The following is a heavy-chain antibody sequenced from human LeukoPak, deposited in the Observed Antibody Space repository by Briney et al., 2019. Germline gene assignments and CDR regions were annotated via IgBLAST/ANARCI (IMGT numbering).Heavy chain of an antibody. CDR1: GFTFSSYA. J-gene: IGHJ4*02. V-gene: IGHV3-30-3*01. CDR3: ARETGGAVGSTDFDY. Sequence: GRSLRLSCAASGFTFSSYAIHWVRQAPGKGLEWVAVISYDGSNKYYADSVKGRFTISRDNSKNTLYLQMNSLRAEDTAVYYCARETGGAVGSTDFDYWGQGTLVTVSS. D-gene: IGHD4-17*01. CDR2: ISYDGSNK.